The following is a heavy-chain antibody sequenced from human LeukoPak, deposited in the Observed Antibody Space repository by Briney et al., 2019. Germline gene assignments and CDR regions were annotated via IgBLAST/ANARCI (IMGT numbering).Heavy chain of an antibody. CDR2: ISGSGGST. CDR1: GFTFSSYA. Sequence: GGSLRLSCGASGFTFSSYAMIWVRQAPGKGLEWVSAISGSGGSTYYADSVKGRFTISRDNSKNTLYLQMNSLRAEDTAVYYCAKDIVVVPAASGCDYWGQGTLVTVSS. D-gene: IGHD2-2*01. CDR3: AKDIVVVPAASGCDY. V-gene: IGHV3-23*01. J-gene: IGHJ4*02.